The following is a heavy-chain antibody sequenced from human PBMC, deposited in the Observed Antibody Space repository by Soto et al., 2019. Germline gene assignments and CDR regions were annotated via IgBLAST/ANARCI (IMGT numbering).Heavy chain of an antibody. Sequence: PSETLSLTCAVYGGSFSGYYWSWIRQPPGKGLEWIGEINHSGSTNYNPSLKSRVTISVDTSKNQFSLKLSSVTAADTAVYYCATTVAFCYYYYMDVWGKGTTVTVSS. V-gene: IGHV4-34*01. J-gene: IGHJ6*03. CDR1: GGSFSGYY. CDR2: INHSGST. D-gene: IGHD2-21*01. CDR3: ATTVAFCYYYYMDV.